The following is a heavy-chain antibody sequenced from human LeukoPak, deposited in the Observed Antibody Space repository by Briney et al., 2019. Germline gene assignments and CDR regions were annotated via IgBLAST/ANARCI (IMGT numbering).Heavy chain of an antibody. V-gene: IGHV3-23*01. CDR3: AKAGISAMILSYFEN. CDR2: ISGSGGSA. Sequence: GGSLRLSCAASGFTFSSYAMSWVRQTPGKGLEWVSAISGSGGSAYSANSVRGRFIISRDNSKNTLDLQMNSLRAEDTAVYYCAKAGISAMILSYFENWGQGTLVTVSS. CDR1: GFTFSSYA. J-gene: IGHJ4*02. D-gene: IGHD3/OR15-3a*01.